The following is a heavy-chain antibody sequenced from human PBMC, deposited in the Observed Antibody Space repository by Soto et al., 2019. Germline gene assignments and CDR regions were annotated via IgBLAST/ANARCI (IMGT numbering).Heavy chain of an antibody. V-gene: IGHV3-23*01. J-gene: IGHJ4*02. CDR2: ITDSGGDA. D-gene: IGHD3-10*01. Sequence: HPGGSLRLSCVASGITSGSRAMSWVRQAPGEGLEWVSSITDSGGDAKYADSVRGRFTISRDNSKNTLYLQMSSLRAEDSAVYYCARGSTDSYPGSRIFDFWGRGTLVTVSS. CDR3: ARGSTDSYPGSRIFDF. CDR1: GITSGSRA.